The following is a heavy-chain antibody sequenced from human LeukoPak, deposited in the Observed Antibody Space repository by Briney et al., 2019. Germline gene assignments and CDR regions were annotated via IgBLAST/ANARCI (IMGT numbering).Heavy chain of an antibody. V-gene: IGHV3-53*01. CDR3: AKSLIAARNHDAFDI. CDR1: GFTVSSNY. D-gene: IGHD6-6*01. Sequence: GGSLRLSCAASGFTVSSNYMSWVRQAPGKGLEWVSVIYSGGSTYYADSVKGRFTISRDNSKNTLYLQMNSLRAEDTAVYYCAKSLIAARNHDAFDIWGQGTMVTVSS. J-gene: IGHJ3*02. CDR2: IYSGGST.